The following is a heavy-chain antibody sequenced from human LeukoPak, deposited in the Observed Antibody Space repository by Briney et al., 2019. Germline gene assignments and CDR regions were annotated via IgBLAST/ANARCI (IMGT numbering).Heavy chain of an antibody. D-gene: IGHD6-13*01. CDR2: IIPIFGTA. V-gene: IGHV1-69*13. CDR1: GGTFSSYA. J-gene: IGHJ5*02. CDR3: ASSSQGIAAKYNWFDP. Sequence: SVKVSCKASGGTFSSYAISWVRQAPGQGLEWMGGIIPIFGTANYAQKFQGRVTITADESTSTAYMELRSLRSEDTAVYYCASSSQGIAAKYNWFDPWGQGTLVTVSS.